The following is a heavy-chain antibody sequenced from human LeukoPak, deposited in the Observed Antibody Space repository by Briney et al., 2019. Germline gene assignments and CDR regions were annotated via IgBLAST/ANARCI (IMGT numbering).Heavy chain of an antibody. CDR3: AKDRSAYSSGWYNLDY. D-gene: IGHD6-19*01. CDR1: GFTFSSYG. J-gene: IGHJ4*02. CDR2: ISYDGSNK. Sequence: RSLRLSCAASGFTFSSYGMHWVRQAPGKGLEWVAVISYDGSNKYYADSVKGRFTISRDNSKNTLYLQMNSLRAEDTAVYYCAKDRSAYSSGWYNLDYWGQGTLVTVSS. V-gene: IGHV3-30*18.